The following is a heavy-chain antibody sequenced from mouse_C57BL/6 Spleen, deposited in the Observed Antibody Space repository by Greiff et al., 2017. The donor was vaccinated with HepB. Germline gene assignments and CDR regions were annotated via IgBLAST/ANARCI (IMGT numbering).Heavy chain of an antibody. J-gene: IGHJ2*01. Sequence: EVQRVESGGGLVKPGGSLKLSCAASGFTFSSYAMSWVRQTPEKRLEWVATISDGGSYTYYPDNVKGRFTISRDNAKNNLYLQMSHLKSEDTAMYYCARGPLYDGNYGGDYFDYWGQGTTLTVSS. CDR1: GFTFSSYA. D-gene: IGHD2-1*01. V-gene: IGHV5-4*01. CDR3: ARGPLYDGNYGGDYFDY. CDR2: ISDGGSYT.